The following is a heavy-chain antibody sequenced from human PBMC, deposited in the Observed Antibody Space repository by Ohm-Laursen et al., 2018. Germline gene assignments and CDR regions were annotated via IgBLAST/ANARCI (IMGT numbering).Heavy chain of an antibody. CDR1: GYSFTRYY. D-gene: IGHD2-2*02. CDR3: ARVREAYTNPYFDH. Sequence: ASVKVSCNASGYSFTRYYIHWVRQAPGEGLEWMGIINPADGGTSYDQKFQGRVTMTRDTSTSTVYMELSSLRSEDTAVYYCARVREAYTNPYFDHWGQGTLVTVSS. J-gene: IGHJ4*02. CDR2: INPADGGT. V-gene: IGHV1-46*01.